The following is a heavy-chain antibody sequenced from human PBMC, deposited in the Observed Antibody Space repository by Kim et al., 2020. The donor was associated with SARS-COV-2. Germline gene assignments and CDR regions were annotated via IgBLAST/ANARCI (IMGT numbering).Heavy chain of an antibody. CDR1: GYTFTNYG. J-gene: IGHJ4*02. V-gene: IGHV1-18*01. CDR2: IGTNNVNT. Sequence: ASVKVSCKASGYTFTNYGVTWVRQAPGQGLEWMGWIGTNNVNTNYAQKFQGRVTMTTDTSTTTVYMELRSLKSDDTAVYYCARGRPLDYWGQGTLATVSS. CDR3: ARGRPLDY.